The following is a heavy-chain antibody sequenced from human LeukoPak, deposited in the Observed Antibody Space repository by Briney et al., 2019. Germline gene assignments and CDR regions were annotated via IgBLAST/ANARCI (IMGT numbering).Heavy chain of an antibody. CDR1: GFIFSSYN. D-gene: IGHD2-15*01. V-gene: IGHV3-21*01. CDR3: VRDRGYCSGGTCYALWDY. CDR2: ISSSSSYI. Sequence: GGSLRLSCAASGFIFSSYNMIWVRQAPGKGLEWVSSISSSSSYIYYADSVKGRFTISRDNAKNSLYLQMNSLRAEDTAMYYCVRDRGYCSGGTCYALWDYWGQGTLVTVSS. J-gene: IGHJ4*02.